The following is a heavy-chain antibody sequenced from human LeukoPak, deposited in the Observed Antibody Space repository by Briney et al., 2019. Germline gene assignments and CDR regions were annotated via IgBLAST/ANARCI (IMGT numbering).Heavy chain of an antibody. CDR2: IRYNGNT. Sequence: PSETLSLTCAVSGGSIIGYWWSWIRQPPAKGLEWIGNIRYNGNTYSNPSLKSRVTISVDTSKNQFSMKLSSVTAADTAMYYCARYAALSGPNWLDPWGRGTLVTVSS. CDR1: GGSIIGYW. D-gene: IGHD6-19*01. CDR3: ARYAALSGPNWLDP. V-gene: IGHV4-59*01. J-gene: IGHJ5*02.